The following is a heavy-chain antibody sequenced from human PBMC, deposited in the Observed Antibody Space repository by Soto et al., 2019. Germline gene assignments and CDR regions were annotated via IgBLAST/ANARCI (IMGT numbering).Heavy chain of an antibody. J-gene: IGHJ4*02. D-gene: IGHD2-15*01. CDR3: ARDLGGYCSGGSCYGLFDY. Sequence: ASVKVSCKASGYTFTGYYMHWVRQAPGQGLEWMGWINPNSGGTNYAQKFQGWVTMTRDTSISTAYMELSRLRSDDTAVYYCARDLGGYCSGGSCYGLFDYWGQGTLVTVSS. CDR2: INPNSGGT. CDR1: GYTFTGYY. V-gene: IGHV1-2*04.